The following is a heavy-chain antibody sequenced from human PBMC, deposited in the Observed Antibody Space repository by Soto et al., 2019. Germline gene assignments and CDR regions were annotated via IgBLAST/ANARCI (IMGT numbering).Heavy chain of an antibody. V-gene: IGHV1-2*02. J-gene: IGHJ3*02. CDR2: INPATGAA. CDR1: GYPVTAYY. CDR3: ARGGGVGVAGSAAFDM. Sequence: QLHLVQSGAVVKKPGASVTVSCSASGYPVTAYYMHWVRQAPGRGLEWMGGINPATGAAKYTQTFQGRVTMPRDTSTSTVFMELSGLTSKDTAGFYCARGGGVGVAGSAAFDMWGQGTLVTVSS. D-gene: IGHD3-3*01.